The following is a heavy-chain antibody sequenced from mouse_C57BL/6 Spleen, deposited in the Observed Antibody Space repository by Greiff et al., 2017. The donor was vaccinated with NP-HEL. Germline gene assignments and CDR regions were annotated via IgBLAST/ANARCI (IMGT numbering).Heavy chain of an antibody. CDR3: ARGFYYDYDYWYFDV. Sequence: EVQRVESGPGLVKPSQSLSLTCSVTGYSITSGYYWNWIRQFPGNKLEWMGYISYDGSNNYNPSLKNRISITRDTSKNQFFLKLNSVTTEDTATYYCARGFYYDYDYWYFDVWGTGTTVTVSS. CDR1: GYSITSGYY. CDR2: ISYDGSN. D-gene: IGHD2-4*01. V-gene: IGHV3-6*01. J-gene: IGHJ1*03.